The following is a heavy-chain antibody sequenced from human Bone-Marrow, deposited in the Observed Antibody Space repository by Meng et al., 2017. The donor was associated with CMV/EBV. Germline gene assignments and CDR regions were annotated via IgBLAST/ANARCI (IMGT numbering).Heavy chain of an antibody. V-gene: IGHV1-18*01. J-gene: IGHJ6*02. CDR1: GCTFTSYG. Sequence: ASVKVSCKASGCTFTSYGISWVRQAPGQGLEWMGWISAYNGNTNYAQKRQGRVTMTTDTSTSTAYMELRSLRSDDTAVYYCARDMAYDFWWGYFCRGKELRGCYYYYGMDVWGQGTTVTVSS. CDR3: ARDMAYDFWWGYFCRGKELRGCYYYYGMDV. D-gene: IGHD3-3*01. CDR2: ISAYNGNT.